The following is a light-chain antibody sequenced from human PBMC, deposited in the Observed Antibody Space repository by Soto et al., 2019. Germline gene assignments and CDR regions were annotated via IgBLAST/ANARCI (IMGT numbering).Light chain of an antibody. CDR1: SSNIGAGYD. J-gene: IGLJ1*01. V-gene: IGLV1-40*01. CDR2: GNS. Sequence: QSVLTQPPSVTGAPGRRVTISCTGSSSNIGAGYDVHWYQQLPGTAPKLLIYGNSNRPSGVPDRFSGSKSGTSASLTVSGLQAEDEADYYCSSYAGGNSYVFGTGTKVTVL. CDR3: SSYAGGNSYV.